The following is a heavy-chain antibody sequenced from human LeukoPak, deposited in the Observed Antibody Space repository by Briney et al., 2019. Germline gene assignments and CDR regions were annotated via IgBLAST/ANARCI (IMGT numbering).Heavy chain of an antibody. CDR2: INSDGSSI. V-gene: IGHV3-74*03. CDR1: GFTFSSYW. D-gene: IGHD5-12*01. J-gene: IGHJ4*02. Sequence: GGSLRLSCAASGFTFSSYWMHWVRQAPGKGLVWVSRINSDGSSITYADSVKGRFTISRDNAKNTLYLQMNSLRVEDTAVYYCAREGRVSGYDFDCWGQETLVTVSS. CDR3: AREGRVSGYDFDC.